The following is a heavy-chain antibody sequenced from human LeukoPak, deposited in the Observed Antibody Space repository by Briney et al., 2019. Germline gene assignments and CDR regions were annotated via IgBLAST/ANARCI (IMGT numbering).Heavy chain of an antibody. CDR3: ARAGITMVQGVTVNWFDP. CDR2: INPNSGGT. Sequence: ASVKVSCKASGYTFTSSDISWVRQAPGQGLEWMGWINPNSGGTNYAQKFQGRVTMTRDTSISTAYMELSRLRSDDTAVYYCARAGITMVQGVTVNWFDPWGQGTLVTVSS. CDR1: GYTFTSSD. D-gene: IGHD3-10*01. J-gene: IGHJ5*02. V-gene: IGHV1-2*02.